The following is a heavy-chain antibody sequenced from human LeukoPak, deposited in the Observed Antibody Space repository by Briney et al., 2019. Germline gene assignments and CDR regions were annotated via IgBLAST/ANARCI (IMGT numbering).Heavy chain of an antibody. V-gene: IGHV4-59*01. D-gene: IGHD5-24*01. J-gene: IGHJ4*02. CDR2: IYYSGST. CDR3: ARTNVEMATTFDY. Sequence: SETLSLTCTVSGGSISSYYWSWIRQPPGKGLEWIGYIYYSGSTNYNPSLKSRVTISVDTSKNQFSLKLSSVTAADTAVYYCARTNVEMATTFDYWGQGTLVTVSS. CDR1: GGSISSYY.